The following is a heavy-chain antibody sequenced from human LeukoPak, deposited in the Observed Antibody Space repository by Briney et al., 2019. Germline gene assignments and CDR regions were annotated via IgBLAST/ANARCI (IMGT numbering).Heavy chain of an antibody. Sequence: ASVTVSFKSSGYTFTSYDINWVRQATGQGLEWMGWMNPNSGNTGYAQKLQGRVTMTRNTSISTAYMELSSLRSEDTAVYYCARGHIGEPPTPWGQGTLVTVSS. J-gene: IGHJ5*02. CDR3: ARGHIGEPPTP. D-gene: IGHD2-21*01. CDR2: MNPNSGNT. V-gene: IGHV1-8*01. CDR1: GYTFTSYD.